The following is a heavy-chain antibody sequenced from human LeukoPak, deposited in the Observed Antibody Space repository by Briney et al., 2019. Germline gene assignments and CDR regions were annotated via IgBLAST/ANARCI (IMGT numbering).Heavy chain of an antibody. CDR2: IYHSGST. CDR1: GYSIGSGYY. D-gene: IGHD6-6*01. CDR3: ARDKYTTSSGASSEFDY. V-gene: IGHV4-38-2*01. Sequence: SETLSLTCAVSGYSIGSGYYWAWIRQPPGKGLEWIGSIYHSGSTYYNPSLKSRVTISVDRSRNQFSLKMTSVTAADTAVFYCARDKYTTSSGASSEFDYWGQGTQVTVSS. J-gene: IGHJ4*02.